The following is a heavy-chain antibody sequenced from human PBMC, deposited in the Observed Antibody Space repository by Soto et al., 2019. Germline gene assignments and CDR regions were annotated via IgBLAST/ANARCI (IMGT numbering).Heavy chain of an antibody. J-gene: IGHJ4*02. Sequence: PSETLSLTCTVSGGSINSSSYYWGWIRQPPGKGLEWIASIYYSGSTYNNPSVKSRVTISVDTSKNQFSLKLSSVTAADTAVYYCATMGTPVTGLYYFDYWGQGTLVTVSS. CDR3: ATMGTPVTGLYYFDY. V-gene: IGHV4-39*01. CDR2: IYYSGST. D-gene: IGHD4-17*01. CDR1: GGSINSSSYY.